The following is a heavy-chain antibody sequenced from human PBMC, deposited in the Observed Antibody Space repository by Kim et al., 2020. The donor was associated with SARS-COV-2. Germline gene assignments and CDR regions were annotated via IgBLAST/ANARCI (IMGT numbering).Heavy chain of an antibody. D-gene: IGHD6-6*01. CDR3: ARDLRWEYSSSALGYYYYMDV. CDR2: TYYRSKWYN. Sequence: SQTLSLTCAISGDSVSSNSAAWNWIRQSPSRGLEWLGRTYYRSKWYNDYAVSVKSRITINPDTSKNQFSLQLNSVTPEDTAVYYCARDLRWEYSSSALGYYYYMDVWGKRTTVTVSS. V-gene: IGHV6-1*01. J-gene: IGHJ6*03. CDR1: GDSVSSNSAA.